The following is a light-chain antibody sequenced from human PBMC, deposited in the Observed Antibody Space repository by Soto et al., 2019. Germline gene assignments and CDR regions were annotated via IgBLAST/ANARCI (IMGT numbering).Light chain of an antibody. CDR1: QSISTN. Sequence: DIVMTQSPGTMAVSPWDRATLSCRSSQSISTNLAWYQQKPGQPPTLLIYGASTRAIGIAARFTGSGSGTEFTLTIGSLQSEDLAVYYCQQYHKWPPFTVGGGTKVAIK. CDR2: GAS. V-gene: IGKV3-15*01. CDR3: QQYHKWPPFT. J-gene: IGKJ4*01.